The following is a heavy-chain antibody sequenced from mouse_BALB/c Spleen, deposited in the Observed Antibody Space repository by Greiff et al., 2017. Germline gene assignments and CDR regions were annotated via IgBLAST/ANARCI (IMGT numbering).Heavy chain of an antibody. D-gene: IGHD1-2*01. J-gene: IGHJ4*01. V-gene: IGHV5-6-4*01. CDR2: ISSGGSYT. CDR3: TRVVLRPSYAMDY. CDR1: GFTFSSYT. Sequence: EVHLVESGGGLVKPGGSLKLSCAASGFTFSSYTMSWVRQTPEKRLEWVATISSGGSYTYYPDSVKGRFTISRDNAKNTLYLQMSSLKSEDTAMYYCTRVVLRPSYAMDYWGQGTSVTVSS.